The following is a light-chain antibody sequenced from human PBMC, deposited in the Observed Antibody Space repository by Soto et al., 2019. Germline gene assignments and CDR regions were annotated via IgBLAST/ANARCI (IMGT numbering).Light chain of an antibody. Sequence: QSVLTQPASVSGSPGRSITRSCTGTSSDVGGYNYVSCYQQHPGKAPKLMIYEVSNRPSGVSNRFSGSKSGNTASLTISGLQAEDEADYYCSSYTSSSTFYVFGTGTKVTVL. J-gene: IGLJ1*01. V-gene: IGLV2-14*01. CDR1: SSDVGGYNY. CDR2: EVS. CDR3: SSYTSSSTFYV.